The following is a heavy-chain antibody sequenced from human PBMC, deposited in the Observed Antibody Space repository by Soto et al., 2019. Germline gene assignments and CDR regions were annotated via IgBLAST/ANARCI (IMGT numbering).Heavy chain of an antibody. D-gene: IGHD2-2*01. CDR1: GFTFTSYW. V-gene: IGHV5-51*01. J-gene: IGHJ4*02. CDR2: IYPGDSDT. Sequence: PGESLKISCKGSGFTFTSYWIAWVRQMPGKGLEWMGIIYPGDSDTSYSSSFQGQVTTSADKSINTAYLHWSSLKASDTAIYYCAKHEGYCSTTTCSNFDYWGQGTLVTVSS. CDR3: AKHEGYCSTTTCSNFDY.